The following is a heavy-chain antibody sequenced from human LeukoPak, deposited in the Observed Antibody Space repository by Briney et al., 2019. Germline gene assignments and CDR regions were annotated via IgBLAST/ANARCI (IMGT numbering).Heavy chain of an antibody. V-gene: IGHV3-53*01. Sequence: GGSLRLSCADSRFTVSSNYMSWVRQAPGQGLEWASVIYSGGSTYYADSVKGRFTISRDISKNTVYLQMNSLRAEDTAVYYCARTCGDYVYILGYWGQGTLVTVSS. CDR1: RFTVSSNY. CDR3: ARTCGDYVYILGY. J-gene: IGHJ4*02. D-gene: IGHD4-17*01. CDR2: IYSGGST.